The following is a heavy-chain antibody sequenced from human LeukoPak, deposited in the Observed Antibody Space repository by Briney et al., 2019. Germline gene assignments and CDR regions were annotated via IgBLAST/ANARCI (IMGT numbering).Heavy chain of an antibody. Sequence: PSETLSLTCTVSGGSISSYYWSWIRQPPGKGLEWIGYIYYSGSTNYNPSLKSRVTISVDTSKNQFSLKLSSVTAADTAVYYCARVSGIAVAGQNVDYWGQGTLVTVSS. CDR2: IYYSGST. V-gene: IGHV4-59*01. J-gene: IGHJ4*02. CDR1: GGSISSYY. D-gene: IGHD6-19*01. CDR3: ARVSGIAVAGQNVDY.